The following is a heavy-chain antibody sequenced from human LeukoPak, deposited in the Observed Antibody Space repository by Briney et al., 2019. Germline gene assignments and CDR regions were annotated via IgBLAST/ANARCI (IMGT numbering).Heavy chain of an antibody. CDR3: ATGWRWLQSKDL. V-gene: IGHV1-24*01. D-gene: IGHD5-24*01. J-gene: IGHJ5*02. CDR1: GYTLTELS. Sequence: ASVKVSCKVSGYTLTELSMHWVRQAPGQGLEWMGGFDPEDGETIYAQKFQGRVTMTEDTSTDTAYMELSSLRSEDTAVYYCATGWRWLQSKDLWGQGTLVTVSS. CDR2: FDPEDGET.